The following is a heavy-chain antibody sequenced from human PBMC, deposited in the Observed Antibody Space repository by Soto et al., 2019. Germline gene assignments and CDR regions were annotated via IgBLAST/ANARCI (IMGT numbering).Heavy chain of an antibody. V-gene: IGHV1-69*01. D-gene: IGHD2-2*01. CDR3: ARDGGLGDCSSTSCYGTYGMDV. CDR1: GGTFSSYA. Sequence: QVQLVQSGAEVKKPGSSVKVSCKASGGTFSSYAISWVRQAPGQGLEWMGGISPIFGTANYAQKFQGRVTITADESTSTGYMALSSLRAEDTAVYYCARDGGLGDCSSTSCYGTYGMDVWGQGTRVTVSS. J-gene: IGHJ6*02. CDR2: ISPIFGTA.